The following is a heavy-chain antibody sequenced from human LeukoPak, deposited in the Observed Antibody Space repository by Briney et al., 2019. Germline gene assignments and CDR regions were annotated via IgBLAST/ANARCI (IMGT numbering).Heavy chain of an antibody. CDR3: VREVGRPKTFYFDS. CDR2: ISETI. Sequence: GGSLRLPCIASGFVFSRDNMNWVRRAPGKGLEWVAHISETIYYADTVQGRFTISRDNAKNSLYLQMSNLRVDDTAMYYCVREVGRPKTFYFDSWGRGTPVTVSS. D-gene: IGHD3-16*01. J-gene: IGHJ4*02. V-gene: IGHV3-48*04. CDR1: GFVFSRDN.